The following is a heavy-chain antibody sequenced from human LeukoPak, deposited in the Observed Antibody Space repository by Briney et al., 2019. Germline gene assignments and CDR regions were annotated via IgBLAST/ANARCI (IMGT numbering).Heavy chain of an antibody. CDR3: AREVAAAAMDF. D-gene: IGHD2-2*01. CDR1: GGSISNYY. Sequence: SETLSLTCTVSGGSISNYYWTWIRQPPGKGLEWIGYIFHSGYTNYNPSLKSRVSISLDTSKSQFSLRLSSVTAADTAVYYCAREVAAAAMDFWGQEPWSPSPQ. V-gene: IGHV4-59*01. CDR2: IFHSGYT. J-gene: IGHJ4*01.